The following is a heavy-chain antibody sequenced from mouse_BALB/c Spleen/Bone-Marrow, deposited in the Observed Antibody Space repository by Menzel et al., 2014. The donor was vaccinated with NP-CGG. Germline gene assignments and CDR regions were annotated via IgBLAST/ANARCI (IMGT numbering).Heavy chain of an antibody. CDR2: ISDGGSYT. J-gene: IGHJ3*01. D-gene: IGHD2-1*01. V-gene: IGHV5-4*02. CDR3: ARDGNYAY. CDR1: GFIFSDYY. Sequence: EVNVVESGGGLVKPGGSLKLSCAASGFIFSDYYMYWVRQTPEKRLEWVATISDGGSYTYYPDSVKGRFTISRDNAKNNLYLQMSSLKSEDTAMYYCARDGNYAYWGQGTLVTVSA.